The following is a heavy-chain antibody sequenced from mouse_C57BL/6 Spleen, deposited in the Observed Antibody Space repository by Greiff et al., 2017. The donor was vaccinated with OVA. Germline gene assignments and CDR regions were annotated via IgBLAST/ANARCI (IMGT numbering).Heavy chain of an antibody. J-gene: IGHJ4*01. CDR2: IWRGGST. Sequence: VMLVESGPGLVQPSQSLSITCTVSGFSLTSYGVHWVRQSPGKGLEWLGVIWRGGSTDYNAAFMSRLSITKDNSKIQVFFKMNSLQADDTAIYYCAEDSSELYAMDYWGQGTSVTVSS. V-gene: IGHV2-5*01. CDR3: AEDSSELYAMDY. CDR1: GFSLTSYG. D-gene: IGHD3-2*01.